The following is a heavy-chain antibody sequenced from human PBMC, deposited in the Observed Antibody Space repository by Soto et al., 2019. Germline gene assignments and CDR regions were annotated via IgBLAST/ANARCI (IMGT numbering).Heavy chain of an antibody. CDR2: ISGSGGST. Sequence: GGSLRLSCAASGFTFSSYAMSWVRQAPGKGLEWVSAISGSGGSTYYADSVKGRFTISRDNSKNTLYLQMNSLRAEDTAVYYCAKEGNYVFWSGYYVGYYNNGMDVWGKGSTVTVSS. CDR3: AKEGNYVFWSGYYVGYYNNGMDV. CDR1: GFTFSSYA. J-gene: IGHJ6*04. D-gene: IGHD3-3*01. V-gene: IGHV3-23*01.